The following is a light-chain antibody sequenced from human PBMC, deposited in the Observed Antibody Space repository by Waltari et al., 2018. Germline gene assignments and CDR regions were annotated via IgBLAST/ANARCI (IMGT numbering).Light chain of an antibody. CDR3: NSYTTISTWV. CDR1: SSDVGPSNY. Sequence: QSALTQPASVSGSPGPSIPISCTGTSSDVGPSNYVSWYQQYPGKAPKLIIYDVSYRPSGVSSRFSGSKSGNTASLTISGLQAEDEADYYCNSYTTISTWVFGGGTKLTVL. J-gene: IGLJ3*02. CDR2: DVS. V-gene: IGLV2-14*03.